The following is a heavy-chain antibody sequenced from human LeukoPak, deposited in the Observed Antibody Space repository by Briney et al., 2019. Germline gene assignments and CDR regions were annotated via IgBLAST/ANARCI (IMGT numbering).Heavy chain of an antibody. CDR3: ARVRDGSCLNY. D-gene: IGHD2-15*01. CDR1: GFTFSDYY. CDR2: ISSSGSTI. V-gene: IGHV3-11*01. Sequence: PVGSLRLSCAASGFTFSDYYMSWIRRAPGKGLEWVSYISSSGSTIYYADSVKGRFTIPRDNAKNSLYMQMNSLRAEDTAVYYCARVRDGSCLNYWGQGTLVTVSS. J-gene: IGHJ4*02.